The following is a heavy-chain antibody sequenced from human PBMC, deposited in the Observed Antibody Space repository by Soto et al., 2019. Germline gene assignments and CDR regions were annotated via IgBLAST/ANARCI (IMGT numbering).Heavy chain of an antibody. CDR1: LFIVSDNY. V-gene: IGHV3-66*01. CDR2: IYSGGGT. D-gene: IGHD4-17*01. CDR3: ATRMTTAPC. Sequence: EVRLVQSGGGLVQPGGSLRLSCAASLFIVSDNYMSWVRQAPGKGLEWVSLIYSGGGTDYAESVKGRFTISRDNSKNTLYLQMNSLKAEDTGIYFCATRMTTAPCGGQGTVVTVSS. J-gene: IGHJ4*02.